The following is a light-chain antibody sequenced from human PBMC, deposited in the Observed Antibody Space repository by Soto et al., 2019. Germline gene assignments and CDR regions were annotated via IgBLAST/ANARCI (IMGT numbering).Light chain of an antibody. Sequence: QSVLTQPASVSGSPGQSITISCTGTSNDVGGYNYVSWYQQQPGKAPKLIIYEVSHRPSGISNRFSGSKSGNTASLTISGLHVEDEADYYCSSYTRSSTLYVFGTGTKVTVL. V-gene: IGLV2-14*01. CDR3: SSYTRSSTLYV. J-gene: IGLJ1*01. CDR1: SNDVGGYNY. CDR2: EVS.